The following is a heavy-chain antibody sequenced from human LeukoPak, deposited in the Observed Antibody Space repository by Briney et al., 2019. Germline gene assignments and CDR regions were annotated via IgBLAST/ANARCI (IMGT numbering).Heavy chain of an antibody. CDR1: GYTFSSFD. J-gene: IGHJ5*02. CDR3: ARGPPKDYGSGSSWFDP. Sequence: ASVKVSCKASGYTFSSFDINWVRQATGQGPEWMGWMNPNSGNTGYAQKFQGRVTMTRNTSIITAYMELSSLRSEDTAVYYCARGPPKDYGSGSSWFDPWGQGTLVTVSS. V-gene: IGHV1-8*01. D-gene: IGHD3-10*01. CDR2: MNPNSGNT.